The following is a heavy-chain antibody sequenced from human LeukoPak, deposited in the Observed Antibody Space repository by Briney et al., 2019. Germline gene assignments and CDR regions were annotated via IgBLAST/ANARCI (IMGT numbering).Heavy chain of an antibody. Sequence: GASVKVSRKASGYTFTGYYMHWVRQAPGQGLEWMGRINPNSGGTNYAQKFQGRVTMTRDTSISTAYMELSRLRSDDTAVYYCARELLWFGELQFPFDYWGQGTLVTVSS. CDR2: INPNSGGT. J-gene: IGHJ4*02. CDR1: GYTFTGYY. V-gene: IGHV1-2*06. CDR3: ARELLWFGELQFPFDY. D-gene: IGHD3-10*01.